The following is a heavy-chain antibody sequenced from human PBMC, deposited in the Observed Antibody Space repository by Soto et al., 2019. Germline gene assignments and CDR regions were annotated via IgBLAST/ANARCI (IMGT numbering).Heavy chain of an antibody. J-gene: IGHJ4*01. V-gene: IGHV3-23*01. CDR1: GFTFSSYA. Sequence: GGSLRLSCAASGFTFSSYAMSWVRQAPGRGLEWVASITVSGDNIYYGDSVQGRFTISRDNSKRSVFLDLNSLRVEDTAVYYCARDLGLLQSLFDYWGQGTLVTVSS. D-gene: IGHD1-26*01. CDR3: ARDLGLLQSLFDY. CDR2: ITVSGDNI.